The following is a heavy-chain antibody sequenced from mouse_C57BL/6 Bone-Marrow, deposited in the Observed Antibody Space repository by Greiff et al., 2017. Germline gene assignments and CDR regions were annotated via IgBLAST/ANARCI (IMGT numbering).Heavy chain of an antibody. D-gene: IGHD2-2*01. V-gene: IGHV1-55*01. CDR3: ARWLYGFAY. Sequence: QVHVKQSGAELVKPGASVKMSCKASGYTFTSYWITWVKQRPGQGLEWIGDIYPGSGSTNYNEKFKSKATLTVDTSSSTAYMQLSSLTSEDSAVYYCARWLYGFAYWGQGTLVTVSA. J-gene: IGHJ3*01. CDR1: GYTFTSYW. CDR2: IYPGSGST.